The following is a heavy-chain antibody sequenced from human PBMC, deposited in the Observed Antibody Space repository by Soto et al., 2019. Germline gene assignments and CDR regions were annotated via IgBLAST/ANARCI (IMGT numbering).Heavy chain of an antibody. J-gene: IGHJ6*02. CDR2: ITSSSSRNI. Sequence: EVQLVESGGGLVKPGGSLRLSCSASGFPFSTYTMYWVRQAPGKGLEWVSSITSSSSRNIFYADSVKGRFTISRDNANNMIFLQMNNLRVEDTAVYYFARDDPVFGAIPRMDIWGHGTTVTVSS. D-gene: IGHD3-3*01. CDR3: ARDDPVFGAIPRMDI. CDR1: GFPFSTYT. V-gene: IGHV3-21*02.